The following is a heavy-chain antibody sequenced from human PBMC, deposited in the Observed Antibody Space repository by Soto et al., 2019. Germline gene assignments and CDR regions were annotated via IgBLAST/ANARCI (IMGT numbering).Heavy chain of an antibody. CDR1: GGSFSSYH. CDR2: INHLTTT. CDR3: ARGYDTALAPIF. D-gene: IGHD5-18*01. V-gene: IGHV4-34*01. J-gene: IGHJ4*02. Sequence: PSDTLSLTCAVYGGSFSSYHWSWIRQTPGKGLEWIGEINHLTTTNYNPSLKSRVIISLDTPKNQFSLKLSSVTAADTAVYYCARGYDTALAPIFWGQGILVTVSS.